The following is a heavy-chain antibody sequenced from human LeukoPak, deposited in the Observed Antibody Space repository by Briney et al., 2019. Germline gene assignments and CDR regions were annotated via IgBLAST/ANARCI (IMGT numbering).Heavy chain of an antibody. V-gene: IGHV3-23*01. CDR3: AKDTLYYDSSGYYEGSAY. Sequence: GGSLRLSYAASGFTFSSYAMSWVRQAPGKGLEWVSAISGSGGSTYYADSVKGRFTISRDNSKNTLYLQMNSLRAEDTAVYYCAKDTLYYDSSGYYEGSAYWGQGTLVTVSS. J-gene: IGHJ4*02. CDR2: ISGSGGST. D-gene: IGHD3-22*01. CDR1: GFTFSSYA.